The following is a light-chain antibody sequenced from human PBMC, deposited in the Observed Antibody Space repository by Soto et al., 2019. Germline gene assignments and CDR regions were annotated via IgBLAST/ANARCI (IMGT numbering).Light chain of an antibody. CDR1: QDIATY. Sequence: DIQMTQSPSSLSSSVLNRLTITCLDIQDIATYLNWYQQKPGKAPNLLIYDASNLETGVPSRFSGGGSGTHFTFTISNLQPEDIATYYCQQYDNLPPTWTFGQGTKVDIK. V-gene: IGKV1-33*01. CDR2: DAS. CDR3: QQYDNLPPTWT. J-gene: IGKJ1*01.